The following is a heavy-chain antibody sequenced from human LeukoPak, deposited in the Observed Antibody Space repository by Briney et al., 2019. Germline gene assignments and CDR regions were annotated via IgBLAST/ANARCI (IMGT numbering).Heavy chain of an antibody. Sequence: PSETLSLTCTVSGGSISSYYWSWLRQPPGKGLEWIGYIYYSGSTNYNPSLKSRVTISVDTSKNQFSLKLSSVTAADTAVYYCARATPYGDFDYWGQGTLVTVSS. CDR3: ARATPYGDFDY. V-gene: IGHV4-59*01. J-gene: IGHJ4*02. CDR2: IYYSGST. CDR1: GGSISSYY. D-gene: IGHD4-17*01.